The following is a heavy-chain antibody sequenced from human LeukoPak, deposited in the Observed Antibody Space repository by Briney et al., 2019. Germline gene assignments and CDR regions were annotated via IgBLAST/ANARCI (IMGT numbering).Heavy chain of an antibody. V-gene: IGHV3-7*01. CDR1: GLTICSYR. J-gene: IGHJ4*02. Sequence: GGCPGLSCAGSGLTICSYRMNWVRRAPGEGLEWVANIKQDGSEKYYVDSVKGRFTISRDNAKNSLFLQMNSLRAEDTAVYYCARDTRTFDYWGQGTLVTVSS. CDR2: IKQDGSEK. CDR3: ARDTRTFDY. D-gene: IGHD1-26*01.